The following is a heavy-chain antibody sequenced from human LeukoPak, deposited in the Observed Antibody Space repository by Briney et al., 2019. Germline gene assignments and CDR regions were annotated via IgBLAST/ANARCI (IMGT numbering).Heavy chain of an antibody. J-gene: IGHJ4*02. CDR3: ARALLSTSWAPWDY. CDR1: GDRVSSNSAA. V-gene: IGHV6-1*01. Sequence: SQSLSLTCAISGDRVSSNSAAWNWIRQSPSRGLEWLGRTYYRSKWYNDYAVSVKSRITINPDTSKNQFSLQLNSVTPEDTAVYYCARALLSTSWAPWDYWGQGTLVTVSS. D-gene: IGHD2-2*01. CDR2: TYYRSKWYN.